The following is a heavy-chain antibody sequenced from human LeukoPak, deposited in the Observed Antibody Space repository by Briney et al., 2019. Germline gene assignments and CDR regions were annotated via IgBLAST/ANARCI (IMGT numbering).Heavy chain of an antibody. V-gene: IGHV4-34*01. CDR1: GGSFSGYY. CDR2: INHSGST. Sequence: SETLSLTCAVYGGSFSGYYWNWIRQPPGKGLEWIGEINHSGSTNYNPSLKSRVTISVDTSKNQFSLKLSSVTAADTAVYYCAKDSSVYHYDSRNLDYWGQGTLVTVSS. D-gene: IGHD3-22*01. CDR3: AKDSSVYHYDSRNLDY. J-gene: IGHJ4*02.